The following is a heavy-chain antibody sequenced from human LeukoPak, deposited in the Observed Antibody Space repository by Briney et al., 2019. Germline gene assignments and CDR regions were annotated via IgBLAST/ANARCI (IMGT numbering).Heavy chain of an antibody. CDR2: IMPIFGPP. CDR1: GGTFSSYG. CDR3: ARDKTGICSGGSCYLDY. D-gene: IGHD2-15*01. V-gene: IGHV1-69*06. Sequence: ASVKVSCKASGGTFSSYGIDWVRQAPGQGLEWMGGIMPIFGPPYYAQKFQGRVTITADKSTSTAYMELSSLRSEDTAVYYCARDKTGICSGGSCYLDYWGQGTLVTVSS. J-gene: IGHJ4*02.